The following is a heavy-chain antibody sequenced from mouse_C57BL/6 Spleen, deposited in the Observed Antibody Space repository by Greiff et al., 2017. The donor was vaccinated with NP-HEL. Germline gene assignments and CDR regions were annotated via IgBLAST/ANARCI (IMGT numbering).Heavy chain of an antibody. Sequence: VQLQQPGAELVMPGASVKLSCKASGYTFTSYWMHWVKQRPGQGLEWIGEIDPSDSYTNYNQKFKGKSTLTVDKSSSTAYMQLSSLTSEDSAVYYCARGGVYYGGYFDVWGTGTTVTVSS. CDR3: ARGGVYYGGYFDV. CDR2: IDPSDSYT. J-gene: IGHJ1*03. D-gene: IGHD2-1*01. CDR1: GYTFTSYW. V-gene: IGHV1-69*01.